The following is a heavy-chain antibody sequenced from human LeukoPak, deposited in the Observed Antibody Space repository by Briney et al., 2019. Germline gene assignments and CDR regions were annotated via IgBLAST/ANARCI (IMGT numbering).Heavy chain of an antibody. D-gene: IGHD4-17*01. CDR2: ISSSSSYI. CDR1: GFTFSSYS. CDR3: ARDSDYGDYGDFDY. Sequence: GGSLRLSXAASGFTFSSYSMNWVRQAPGKGLEWVSSISSSSSYIYYADSVKGRFTISRDDAKNSLYLQMNSLRAEDTAVYYCARDSDYGDYGDFDYWGQGTLVTVSS. V-gene: IGHV3-21*01. J-gene: IGHJ4*02.